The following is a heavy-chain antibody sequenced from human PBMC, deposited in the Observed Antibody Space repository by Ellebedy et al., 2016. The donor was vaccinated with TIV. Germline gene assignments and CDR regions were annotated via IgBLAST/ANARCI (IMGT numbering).Heavy chain of an antibody. V-gene: IGHV1-18*04. J-gene: IGHJ4*02. Sequence: ASVKVSXKASGYTFTSYGISWVRQAPGQGLEWMGWISAYNGNTNYAQKLQGRVTMTTDTSTSTAYMELRSLRSEDTAVYYCARYSSGWVFDYWGQGTLVTVSS. CDR1: GYTFTSYG. CDR3: ARYSSGWVFDY. CDR2: ISAYNGNT. D-gene: IGHD6-19*01.